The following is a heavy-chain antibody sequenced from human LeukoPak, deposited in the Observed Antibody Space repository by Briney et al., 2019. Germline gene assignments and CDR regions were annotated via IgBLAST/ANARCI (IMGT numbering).Heavy chain of an antibody. V-gene: IGHV3-21*04. D-gene: IGHD6-13*01. CDR2: ISTSSSYI. J-gene: IGHJ4*02. Sequence: GGSLRLSCAASGFTFSSYSMNWVRQAPGKGLEWVSFISTSSSYIYYADSVKGRFTISRHNAKNSLYLQMNSLTADDTALYYCARVADPGIAAAGTNWGQGTLVTVSS. CDR1: GFTFSSYS. CDR3: ARVADPGIAAAGTN.